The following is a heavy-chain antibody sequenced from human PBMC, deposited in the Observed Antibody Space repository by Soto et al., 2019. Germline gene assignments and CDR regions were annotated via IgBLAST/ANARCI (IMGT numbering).Heavy chain of an antibody. D-gene: IGHD6-13*01. CDR2: ISGSGGST. CDR3: AKDRAPMVAAAGDNFDY. Sequence: EVQLLESGGGLVQPGGSLRLSCAASGFTFSSYAMSWVRQAPGKGLEWVSAISGSGGSTYYADSVKGRFTISRDNSKNTLYLQMNSLRAEDTAVYYCAKDRAPMVAAAGDNFDYWGQGTLVTVSS. CDR1: GFTFSSYA. V-gene: IGHV3-23*01. J-gene: IGHJ4*02.